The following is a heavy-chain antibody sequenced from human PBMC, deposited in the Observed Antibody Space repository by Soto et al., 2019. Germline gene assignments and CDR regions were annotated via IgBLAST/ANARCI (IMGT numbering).Heavy chain of an antibody. CDR3: ARGCRSTRFQH. D-gene: IGHD1-26*01. J-gene: IGHJ1*01. V-gene: IGHV4-34*01. Sequence: QVQLQQWGAGLLKPSETLSLTCAVYGGSFSGYYWSWVRQPPGKGLEWIGEINHSGSPNHNPSLESPVTTSLGKSKNQFPLELISVTAADTAVCYCARGCRSTRFQHWGQGTLVTVSS. CDR2: INHSGSP. CDR1: GGSFSGYY.